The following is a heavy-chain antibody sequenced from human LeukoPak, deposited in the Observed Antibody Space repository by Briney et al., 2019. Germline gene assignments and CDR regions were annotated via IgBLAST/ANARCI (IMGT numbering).Heavy chain of an antibody. CDR2: IYPGNSDT. J-gene: IGHJ3*02. CDR3: ARRSSSSLDAFDI. CDR1: GYSFSTYW. D-gene: IGHD6-13*01. V-gene: IGHV5-51*01. Sequence: GESLKISCKGSGYSFSTYWIGWVRQMPGKGLEWMGIIYPGNSDTRYSPSFQGQVTISADKSISTAYLQWSSLKASDTAMYYCARRSSSSLDAFDIWGQGTMVTVSS.